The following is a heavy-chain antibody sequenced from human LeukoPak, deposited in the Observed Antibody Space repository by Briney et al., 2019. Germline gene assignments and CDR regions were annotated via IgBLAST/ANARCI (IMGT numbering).Heavy chain of an antibody. CDR3: AKAERYYYGSGSYYYFDY. V-gene: IGHV3-23*01. D-gene: IGHD3-10*01. Sequence: GGSLRLSCAASGFTFSSYAMSWVRQAPGKGLEWVSAISGSGGNTYYADSVKGRFTISRDNSKNTLYLQMNSLRAEDTAVYYCAKAERYYYGSGSYYYFDYWGQGTLVTVSS. CDR1: GFTFSSYA. CDR2: ISGSGGNT. J-gene: IGHJ4*02.